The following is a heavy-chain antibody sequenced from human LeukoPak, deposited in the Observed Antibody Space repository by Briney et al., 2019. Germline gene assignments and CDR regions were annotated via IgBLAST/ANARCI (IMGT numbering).Heavy chain of an antibody. CDR1: GYSFTSYW. CDR3: ARHLTYYDFWSGYYPSLFDY. D-gene: IGHD3-3*01. V-gene: IGHV5-10-1*01. J-gene: IGHJ4*02. CDR2: IDPSDSYT. Sequence: HGESLKISCKGSGYSFTSYWISWVRQMPGKGLEWVGRIDPSDSYTNYSPSFQGHVTISADKSISTAYLQWSSLKASDTAMYYCARHLTYYDFWSGYYPSLFDYWGQGTLVTVSS.